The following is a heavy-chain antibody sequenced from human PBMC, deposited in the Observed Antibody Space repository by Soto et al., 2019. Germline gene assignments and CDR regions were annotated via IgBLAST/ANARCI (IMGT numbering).Heavy chain of an antibody. CDR3: AKEKKPMTTVPNYFDY. CDR2: ISGSGGST. Sequence: GGSLRLSCAASGFTFSSYAMSWVRQAPGKGLEWVSAISGSGGSTYYADSVKGRFTISRDNSKNTLYLQMNSLRAEDTAVYYCAKEKKPMTTVPNYFDYWGQGTLVTVSS. J-gene: IGHJ4*02. V-gene: IGHV3-23*01. D-gene: IGHD4-17*01. CDR1: GFTFSSYA.